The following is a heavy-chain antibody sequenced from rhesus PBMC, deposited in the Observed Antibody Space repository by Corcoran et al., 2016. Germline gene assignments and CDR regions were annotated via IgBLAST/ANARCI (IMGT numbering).Heavy chain of an antibody. CDR2: ISGSGGNT. CDR3: AGGGAGDSGTWKLY. V-gene: IGHV4-173*01. J-gene: IGHJ4*01. Sequence: QLQLQESGPGLVKPSETLSLTCAVSGGSISSNYWTWIRQPPGKGLELIGRISGSGGNTHSNPSLQSPVTISTATSKNQFSLKLTSVTAADTAVYYWAGGGAGDSGTWKLYWGQGVLVTVSS. D-gene: IGHD6-25*01. CDR1: GGSISSNY.